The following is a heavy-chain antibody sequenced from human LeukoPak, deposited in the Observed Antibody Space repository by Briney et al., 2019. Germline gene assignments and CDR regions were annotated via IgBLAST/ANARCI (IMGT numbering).Heavy chain of an antibody. Sequence: GGSLRLSCAASGFTFSSYAMNWVRQAPGKGLEWVSTISGSGVSTYYADSVKGRFTISRDNSKNTLFLQMNSLRAEDTAVYYCAKDHLPGIVVADRDYWGQGTLVTVSS. CDR1: GFTFSSYA. J-gene: IGHJ4*02. CDR3: AKDHLPGIVVADRDY. CDR2: ISGSGVST. V-gene: IGHV3-23*01. D-gene: IGHD6-19*01.